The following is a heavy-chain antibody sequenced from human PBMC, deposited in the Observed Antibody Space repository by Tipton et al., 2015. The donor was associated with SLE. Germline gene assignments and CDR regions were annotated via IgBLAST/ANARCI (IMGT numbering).Heavy chain of an antibody. D-gene: IGHD6-19*01. CDR1: GGSFSGYY. J-gene: IGHJ6*04. CDR3: ARGLHSSGWRADV. Sequence: TLSLTCAVYGGSFSGYYWSWIRQPPGKGLEWIGEINHSGSTNYNPSLKSRVTISVDTSKNQFSLKLSSVTAADTAVYYCARGLHSSGWRADVWGKGTTVTFSS. CDR2: INHSGST. V-gene: IGHV4-34*01.